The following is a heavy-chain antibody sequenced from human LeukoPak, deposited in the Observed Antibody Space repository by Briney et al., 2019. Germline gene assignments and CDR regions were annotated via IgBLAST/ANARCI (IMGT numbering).Heavy chain of an antibody. D-gene: IGHD5-18*01. CDR3: ANDLGWIQLNLG. CDR2: IYSGGTT. J-gene: IGHJ4*02. V-gene: IGHV3-53*01. Sequence: GGSLRLSCAASGFTVSNNYMSWVRQAPGKGLEWVSVIYSGGTTYYADSVEGRFTTSRDNSKNTLYLQMNSLRAEDTAVYYCANDLGWIQLNLGRGQGTLVTVSS. CDR1: GFTVSNNY.